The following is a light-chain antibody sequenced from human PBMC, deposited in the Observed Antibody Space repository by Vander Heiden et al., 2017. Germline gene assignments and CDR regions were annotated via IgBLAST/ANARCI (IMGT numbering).Light chain of an antibody. J-gene: IGKJ2*02. CDR1: QSVSSN. V-gene: IGKV3-15*01. CDR2: GAS. CDR3: QQYKNWPRT. Sequence: EIVMTQSPATLSVSPGERATLSCRASQSVSSNLAWYQQKPGQAPRLRIYGASTRATGIPARFSGSGSGTEFTLTISSLQSEDFAVYDCQQYKNWPRTFGQGTKLEIK.